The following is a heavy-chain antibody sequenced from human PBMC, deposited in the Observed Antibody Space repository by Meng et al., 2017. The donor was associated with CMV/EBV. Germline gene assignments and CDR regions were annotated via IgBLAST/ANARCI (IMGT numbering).Heavy chain of an antibody. V-gene: IGHV3-21*01. CDR3: ARVRGSSWYDEVDYYYYYGMDV. Sequence: GGSLRLSCAASGFTFSSYSMNWVRQAPGKGLEWVSSISSSSSYIYYADSVKGRFTISRDNAKNSLYLQMNSLRAGDTAVYYCARVRGSSWYDEVDYYYYYGMDVWGQGTTVTVSS. CDR2: ISSSSSYI. J-gene: IGHJ6*02. D-gene: IGHD6-13*01. CDR1: GFTFSSYS.